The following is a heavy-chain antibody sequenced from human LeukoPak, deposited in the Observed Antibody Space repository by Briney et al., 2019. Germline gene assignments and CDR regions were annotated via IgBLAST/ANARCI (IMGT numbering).Heavy chain of an antibody. CDR3: TRDLGYYDFDS. CDR2: VDSDGGDT. V-gene: IGHV3-74*03. J-gene: IGHJ4*02. Sequence: QPGGSLRLSCAASGFTFSTYWMHWVRQAPGKGLVWVSRVDSDGGDTTYADSVKGRFTVSRDNAKNTLYLQMNSLRAEDTAVYYCTRDLGYYDFDSWGQGTLVTVSS. CDR1: GFTFSTYW. D-gene: IGHD1-26*01.